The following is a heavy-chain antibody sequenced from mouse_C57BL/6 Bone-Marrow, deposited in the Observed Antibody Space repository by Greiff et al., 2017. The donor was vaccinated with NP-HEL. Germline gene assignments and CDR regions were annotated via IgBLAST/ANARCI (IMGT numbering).Heavy chain of an antibody. CDR3: ARASTGFEYYYAMDY. Sequence: EVQLVESGGGLVQPGGSLSLSCAASGLTFTDDYMSWVRQPPGKALEWLGFIRNKANGYTTAYSPSVKCRFTISRVNFQSILYLQMNALRAEDSATYHCARASTGFEYYYAMDYWGQGTSVTVSS. J-gene: IGHJ4*01. D-gene: IGHD4-1*02. CDR1: GLTFTDDY. CDR2: IRNKANGYTT. V-gene: IGHV7-3*01.